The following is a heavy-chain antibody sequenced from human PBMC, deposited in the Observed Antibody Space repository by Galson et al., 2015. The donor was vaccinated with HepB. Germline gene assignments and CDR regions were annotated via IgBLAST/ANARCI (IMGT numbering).Heavy chain of an antibody. V-gene: IGHV4-39*01. CDR2: IYYSGST. J-gene: IGHJ2*01. CDR3: ARTQLGIFSNWYFDL. Sequence: LSLTCTVSGGSISSSTYYWGWIRQPPGKGLEWIGSIYYSGSTYYNPSLKSRVTISVDTSKNQFSLKLSSVTAADTTVYYCARTQLGIFSNWYFDLWGRGTLVTVSS. CDR1: GGSISSSTYY. D-gene: IGHD7-27*01.